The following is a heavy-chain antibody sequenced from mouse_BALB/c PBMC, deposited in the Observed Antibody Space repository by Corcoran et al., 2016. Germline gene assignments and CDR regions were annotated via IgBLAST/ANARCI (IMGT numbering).Heavy chain of an antibody. CDR1: GYNFTSYW. CDR3: ARYYDYAMDY. Sequence: QVQLQQPGAELVKPGTSVKLSCKASGYNFTSYWINWVKLRPGQGLEWIGDIYPGSGSTNYNEKFKSKATLTVDTSFSTAYMQLSSLASEDSALYYCARYYDYAMDYWGQGTSVTVSS. V-gene: IGHV1-55*01. D-gene: IGHD2-4*01. J-gene: IGHJ4*01. CDR2: IYPGSGST.